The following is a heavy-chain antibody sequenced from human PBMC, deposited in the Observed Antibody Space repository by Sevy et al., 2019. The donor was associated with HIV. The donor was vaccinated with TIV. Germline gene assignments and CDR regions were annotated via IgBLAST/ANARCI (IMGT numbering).Heavy chain of an antibody. D-gene: IGHD6-6*01. CDR2: IYASGST. J-gene: IGHJ5*02. V-gene: IGHV4-4*07. CDR1: GGSTNSYY. Sequence: SETLSLTCSVSGGSTNSYYWSWIRQPAGKGLEWIGRIYASGSTAYNPSLQSRVTISIDKSKNRFSLSLTSLTAADTGVYYGARELPFATSSAWGQGTRVTVSS. CDR3: ARELPFATSSA.